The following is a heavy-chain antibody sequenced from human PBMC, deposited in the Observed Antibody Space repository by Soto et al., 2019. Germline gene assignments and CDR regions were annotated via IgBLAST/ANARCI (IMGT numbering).Heavy chain of an antibody. Sequence: SETLSLTCDVSGGSISSSNWWSWVRQPPGKGLEWIGEIYHSGSTNYNPSLKSRVTISVDKSKNQFSLKLSSVTAADTAVYYCARGGNYDILTGFPYYFDYWGQGTLVTVSS. CDR2: IYHSGST. CDR3: ARGGNYDILTGFPYYFDY. J-gene: IGHJ4*02. CDR1: GGSISSSNW. V-gene: IGHV4-4*02. D-gene: IGHD3-9*01.